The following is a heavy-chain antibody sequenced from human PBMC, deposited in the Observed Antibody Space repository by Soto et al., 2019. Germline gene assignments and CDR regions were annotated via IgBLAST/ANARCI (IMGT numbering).Heavy chain of an antibody. CDR1: GGSFSGYY. CDR3: ARVTSGPLLRGYFDY. V-gene: IGHV4-34*01. J-gene: IGHJ4*02. D-gene: IGHD3-16*01. Sequence: QVQLQQWGAGLLKPSETLSLTCAVYGGSFSGYYWCWIRQPPGKGLEWIGEINHSGSTNYNPSLKSRVTISVDTSKNQFSMKLSSVTAADTSVYYCARVTSGPLLRGYFDYWGQGTLVTVSS. CDR2: INHSGST.